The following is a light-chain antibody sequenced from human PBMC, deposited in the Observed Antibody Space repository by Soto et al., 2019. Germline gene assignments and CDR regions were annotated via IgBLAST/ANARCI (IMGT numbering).Light chain of an antibody. J-gene: IGLJ1*01. CDR2: SDD. CDR3: AAWDESLSGHV. Sequence: QSVLTQSPSASGTPGQRVTISCYGSSSNIGSYPVYWYQQLPGTAPKLLINSDDQRPSGVPDRFSASKSGTSASLAISGPRSQDQAHYSSAAWDESLSGHVFGAGTKVTV. CDR1: SSNIGSYP. V-gene: IGLV1-47*02.